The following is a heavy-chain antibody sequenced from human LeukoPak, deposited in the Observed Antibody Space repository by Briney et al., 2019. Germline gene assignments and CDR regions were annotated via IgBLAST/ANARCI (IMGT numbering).Heavy chain of an antibody. CDR3: ARHSMITFRDFDY. D-gene: IGHD3-16*01. V-gene: IGHV4-34*01. Sequence: SETLSLTCAVYGGSFSGYYRSWIRQPPGKGLEWIGEINHSGSTNYNPSLKSRVTISVDTSKNQFSLKLSSVTAADTAVYYCARHSMITFRDFDYWGQGTLVTVSS. CDR1: GGSFSGYY. J-gene: IGHJ4*02. CDR2: INHSGST.